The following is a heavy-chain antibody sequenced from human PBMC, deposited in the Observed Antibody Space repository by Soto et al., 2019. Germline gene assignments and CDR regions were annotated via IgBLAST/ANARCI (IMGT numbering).Heavy chain of an antibody. CDR1: GYSFTSYW. J-gene: IGHJ4*02. CDR2: IDPSDSYT. Sequence: PGESLKISCKGSGYSFTSYWISWVRQMPGKGLEWMGRIDPSDSYTNYSPSFQGHVTISADKSISTAYLQWSSLKASDTAMYYCARHGSIAAAGTTSFSLLGYWGQGTLVTVPQ. CDR3: ARHGSIAAAGTTSFSLLGY. D-gene: IGHD6-13*01. V-gene: IGHV5-10-1*01.